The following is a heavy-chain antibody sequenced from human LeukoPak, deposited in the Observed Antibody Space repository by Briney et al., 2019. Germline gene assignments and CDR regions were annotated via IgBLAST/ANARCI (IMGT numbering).Heavy chain of an antibody. CDR1: GGTFSSYA. CDR2: IIPIFGTA. J-gene: IGHJ5*02. CDR3: ARDLRIAAAGNPSDWFDP. D-gene: IGHD6-13*01. Sequence: SVKVSCKASGGTFSSYAISWVRQAPGQGLEWMGGIIPIFGTANYAQKFQGRVTITADESTSTAYMELSSLRSEDTAVYHCARDLRIAAAGNPSDWFDPWGQGTLVTVSS. V-gene: IGHV1-69*01.